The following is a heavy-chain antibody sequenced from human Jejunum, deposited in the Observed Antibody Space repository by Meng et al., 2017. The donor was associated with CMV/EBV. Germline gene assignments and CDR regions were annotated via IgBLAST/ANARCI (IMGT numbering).Heavy chain of an antibody. CDR2: LYEGGSA. D-gene: IGHD3-3*01. J-gene: IGHJ5*01. V-gene: IGHV3-53*01. Sequence: SGLTVSDNRMTWVRQVAGQGLQWVSTLYEGGSAHYAPSVEGRFTISKDNSGNMVYLQMNSLRVEDTAVYYCAREQMGAWRGYFDCWGQGILVTVSS. CDR3: AREQMGAWRGYFDC. CDR1: GLTVSDNR.